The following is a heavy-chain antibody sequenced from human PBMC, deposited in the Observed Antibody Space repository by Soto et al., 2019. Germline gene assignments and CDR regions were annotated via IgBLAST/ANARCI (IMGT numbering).Heavy chain of an antibody. V-gene: IGHV3-30-3*01. CDR3: ARYIVVVTATYAFDI. J-gene: IGHJ3*02. Sequence: LRLSCAASGFTFSSYAMHWVRQAPGKGLEWVAVISYDGSDKYYADSVKGRFTISRDNSKNTLYLQMNSLRAEDTAVYYCARYIVVVTATYAFDISGQGTMVTVS. D-gene: IGHD2-21*02. CDR2: ISYDGSDK. CDR1: GFTFSSYA.